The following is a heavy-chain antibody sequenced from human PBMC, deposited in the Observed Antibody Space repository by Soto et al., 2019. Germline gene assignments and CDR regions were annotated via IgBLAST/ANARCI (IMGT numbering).Heavy chain of an antibody. J-gene: IGHJ6*02. V-gene: IGHV4-61*01. CDR3: ARVQLKYYGMDV. CDR2: IYYSGST. CDR1: GGSVSSGSYY. Sequence: QVQLQESGPGLVKPSETLSLTCTVSGGSVSSGSYYWSWIRQPPGKGLEWIGYIYYSGSTNYNPSLKSRVTISVDTSKNQFPLKLSSVTAADTAVYYCARVQLKYYGMDVWGQGTTVTVSS. D-gene: IGHD2-2*01.